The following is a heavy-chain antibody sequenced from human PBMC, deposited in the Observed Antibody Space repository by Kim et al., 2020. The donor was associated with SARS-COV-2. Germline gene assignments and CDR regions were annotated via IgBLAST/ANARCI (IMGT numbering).Heavy chain of an antibody. CDR3: ARSYGTSCYDY. Sequence: KYYSTSLKTRLTISKDTSKNQVVLTMTNMDPVDTATYYCARSYGTSCYDYWGQGTLVTVSS. J-gene: IGHJ4*02. D-gene: IGHD2-2*01. CDR2: K. V-gene: IGHV2-70*01.